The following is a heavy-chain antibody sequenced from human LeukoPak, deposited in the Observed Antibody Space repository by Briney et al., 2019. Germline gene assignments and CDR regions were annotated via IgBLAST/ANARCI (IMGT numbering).Heavy chain of an antibody. CDR3: ARLHCSSTSCYLGGDAFDI. V-gene: IGHV4-34*01. J-gene: IGHJ3*02. CDR2: INHSGST. Sequence: SETLSLTCAVYGGSFSGYYWSWIRQPPGKGLEWIGEINHSGSTNYNPSLKSRVTISVDTSKNQFSLKLSSVTAADTAVYYCARLHCSSTSCYLGGDAFDIWGQGTMVTVSS. CDR1: GGSFSGYY. D-gene: IGHD2-2*01.